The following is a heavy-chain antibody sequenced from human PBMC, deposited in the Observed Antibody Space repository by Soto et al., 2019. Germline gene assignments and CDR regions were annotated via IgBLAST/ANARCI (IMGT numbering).Heavy chain of an antibody. V-gene: IGHV1-69*02. Sequence: QVPLVQSGAEVKKPGSSVKVSCKASGGTFSSYTISWVRQAPGQGLEWMGRIIPILGIANYAQKFQGRVTITADKSTSTAYMELSSLRSEDTAVYYCARVAAVAGAFDIWGQGTMVTVSS. CDR1: GGTFSSYT. D-gene: IGHD6-19*01. CDR3: ARVAAVAGAFDI. J-gene: IGHJ3*02. CDR2: IIPILGIA.